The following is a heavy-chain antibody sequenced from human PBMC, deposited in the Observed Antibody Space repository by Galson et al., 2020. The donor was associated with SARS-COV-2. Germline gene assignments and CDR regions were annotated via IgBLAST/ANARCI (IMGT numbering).Heavy chain of an antibody. D-gene: IGHD6-13*01. CDR1: GFTFSSYG. CDR3: AGGIAAGEYFVYYGMDV. CDR2: ISYDGSNK. J-gene: IGHJ6*02. V-gene: IGHV3-30*03. Sequence: GGSLRLSCAASGFTFSSYGMHWVRQAPGKGLEWVAVISYDGSNKYYADSVKGRFTISRDNSKNTLYLQMNSLRAEDTAVYYCAGGIAAGEYFVYYGMDVWGQGTTVTVSS.